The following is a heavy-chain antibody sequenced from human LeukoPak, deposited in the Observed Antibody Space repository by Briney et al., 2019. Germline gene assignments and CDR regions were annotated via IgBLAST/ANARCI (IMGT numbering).Heavy chain of an antibody. D-gene: IGHD3-3*01. Sequence: GGSLRLSCAVPGFTFSSYAMSWVRQAPGKGLEWVSAISGSGGSTYYADSVKGRFTISRDNSKNTLYLQMNSLRAEDTAVYYCAKEAFWSGCSLQIHYYYGMDVWGQGTTVTVSS. V-gene: IGHV3-23*01. CDR3: AKEAFWSGCSLQIHYYYGMDV. CDR2: ISGSGGST. J-gene: IGHJ6*02. CDR1: GFTFSSYA.